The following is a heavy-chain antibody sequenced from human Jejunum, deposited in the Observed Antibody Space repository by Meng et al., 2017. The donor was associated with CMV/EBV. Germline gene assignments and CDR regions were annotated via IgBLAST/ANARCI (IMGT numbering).Heavy chain of an antibody. D-gene: IGHD3-22*01. V-gene: IGHV4-59*08. CDR2: VHYSGVT. CDR3: ARGAKYYDTAGYDYHVDWYFDL. CDR1: GGSVSGYH. J-gene: IGHJ2*01. Sequence: QVQLQESGPGLEKPSETLSLTCSVSGGSVSGYHWIWIRQPPGKGLEWIGNVHYSGVTNYNPSLESRVAISVDTSKNEVSLKLRSVTAADTAVYYCARGAKYYDTAGYDYHVDWYFDLWGRGTLVTVSS.